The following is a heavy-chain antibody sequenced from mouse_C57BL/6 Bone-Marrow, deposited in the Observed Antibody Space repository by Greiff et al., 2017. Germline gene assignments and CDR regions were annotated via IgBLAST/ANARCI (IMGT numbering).Heavy chain of an antibody. V-gene: IGHV1-15*01. D-gene: IGHD1-1*01. CDR2: IAPETGGT. J-gene: IGHJ1*03. CDR3: TYGSSPSWYFEV. CDR1: GYTFTDYE. Sequence: VQLQQSGAELVRPGASVTLSCKASGYTFTDYEMHWVKQTPVHGLEWIGAIAPETGGTAYNQKFKGKAILTADKSSSTAYMELRSLTSEDSAVYYCTYGSSPSWYFEVWGTGTTVTVSS.